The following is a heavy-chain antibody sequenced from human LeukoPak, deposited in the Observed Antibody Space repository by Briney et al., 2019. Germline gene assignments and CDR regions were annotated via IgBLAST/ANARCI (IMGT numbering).Heavy chain of an antibody. V-gene: IGHV3-11*01. CDR1: GFTFSDYY. CDR3: ARVDYDFWSGYDY. D-gene: IGHD3-3*01. Sequence: GGSLRLSCAASGFTFSDYYMSWIRQAPGKGLEWVSYISSSGSTIYYADSVKGRFTISRDNAKNSLYLQMNSMRAEDTAVYYCARVDYDFWSGYDYWGQGTLVTVSS. CDR2: ISSSGSTI. J-gene: IGHJ4*02.